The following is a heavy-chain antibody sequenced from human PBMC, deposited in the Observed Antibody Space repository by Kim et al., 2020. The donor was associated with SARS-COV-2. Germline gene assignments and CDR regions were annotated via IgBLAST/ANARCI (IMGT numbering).Heavy chain of an antibody. V-gene: IGHV4-39*07. Sequence: NPSLKSRITISVGTSKNQFSLKLSSVTAADTAVYYCARQGELLSAHAFDIWGQGTMVTVSS. J-gene: IGHJ3*02. CDR3: ARQGELLSAHAFDI. D-gene: IGHD1-26*01.